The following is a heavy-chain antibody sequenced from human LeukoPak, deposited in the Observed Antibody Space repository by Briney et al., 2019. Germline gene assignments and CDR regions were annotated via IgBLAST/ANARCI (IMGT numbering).Heavy chain of an antibody. CDR2: ISSSSSYA. D-gene: IGHD5/OR15-5a*01. Sequence: GGSLRLSCAASGFTFSQYYMTWIRQAPGKGLEWISYISSSSSYANYADSVKGRFTISRDNAKNTLYLQVNSLRAEDTAVYYCVSGVYNSRYYFDYWGQGTLVTVSS. V-gene: IGHV3-11*06. CDR1: GFTFSQYY. CDR3: VSGVYNSRYYFDY. J-gene: IGHJ4*02.